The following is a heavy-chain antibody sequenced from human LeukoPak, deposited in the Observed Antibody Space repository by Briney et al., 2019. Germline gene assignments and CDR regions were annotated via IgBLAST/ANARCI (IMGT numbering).Heavy chain of an antibody. CDR2: IIGTGTKT. V-gene: IGHV3-23*01. CDR1: GFTFSNYA. Sequence: PGGSLRLSCAASGFTFSNYAMIWVRQAPGKGLEWVSVIIGTGTKTHYADSVKGRFTISRDNPKNTLYLQMNSLRAEDTAVYYCARGNSAYDYWGQGTLVTVSS. J-gene: IGHJ4*02. CDR3: ARGNSAYDY. D-gene: IGHD5-12*01.